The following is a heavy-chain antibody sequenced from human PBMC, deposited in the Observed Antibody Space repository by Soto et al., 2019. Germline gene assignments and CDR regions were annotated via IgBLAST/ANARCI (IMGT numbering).Heavy chain of an antibody. Sequence: QVQLQESGPGLVEPSETLSLTSTVSGASISSYFWNWIRQPAGKGLDWIGRISTSGTTNYNPSLKSRVTMSVDTSKNLFSLNLSSVTAADTAVYYCAREAGPDRWFDPWGQGTLVTVSS. D-gene: IGHD6-19*01. CDR1: GASISSYF. J-gene: IGHJ5*02. V-gene: IGHV4-4*07. CDR3: AREAGPDRWFDP. CDR2: ISTSGTT.